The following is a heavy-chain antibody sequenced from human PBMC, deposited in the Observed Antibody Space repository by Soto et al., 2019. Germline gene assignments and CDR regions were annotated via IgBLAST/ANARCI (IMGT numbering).Heavy chain of an antibody. Sequence: QVQLQQWGAGLLKPSETLSLTCAVYGGSFSGYYWSWIRQPPGKGLEWIGEINHSGSTNYNPSLKSRVTISVDTSKNQFSLKLSSVTAADTAVYYCARAPIMITFGGVIVKSKAFDIWGQGTMVTVSP. J-gene: IGHJ3*02. CDR1: GGSFSGYY. V-gene: IGHV4-34*01. CDR2: INHSGST. D-gene: IGHD3-16*02. CDR3: ARAPIMITFGGVIVKSKAFDI.